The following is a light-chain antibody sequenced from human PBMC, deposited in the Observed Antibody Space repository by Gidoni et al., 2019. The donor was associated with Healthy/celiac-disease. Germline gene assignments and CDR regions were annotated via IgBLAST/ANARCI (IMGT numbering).Light chain of an antibody. V-gene: IGKV3-11*01. CDR1: QSVSSY. J-gene: IGKJ4*01. CDR3: QQRSNWPPLT. Sequence: EIVLPHSPATLSLSPGERATLSCRASQSVSSYLAWYQQKPGQAPRLLIYDASNRATGIPARFSGSGSGTDVTLTINSLEPEDFAVYYCQQRSNWPPLTVGGGTKVEIK. CDR2: DAS.